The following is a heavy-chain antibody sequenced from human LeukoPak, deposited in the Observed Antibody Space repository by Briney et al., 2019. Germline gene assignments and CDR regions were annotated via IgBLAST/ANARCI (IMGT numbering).Heavy chain of an antibody. CDR3: ARVTGWLRKGGWFDP. V-gene: IGHV4-34*01. J-gene: IGHJ5*02. D-gene: IGHD1-14*01. Sequence: SETLSLTCAVYGGSYSGYYWSWIRQPPGKGLEWIGEINHSGSTNYNPSLKSRVTISVDTSKNQFSLKLSSVTAADTAVYYCARVTGWLRKGGWFDPWGQGTLVTVSS. CDR2: INHSGST. CDR1: GGSYSGYY.